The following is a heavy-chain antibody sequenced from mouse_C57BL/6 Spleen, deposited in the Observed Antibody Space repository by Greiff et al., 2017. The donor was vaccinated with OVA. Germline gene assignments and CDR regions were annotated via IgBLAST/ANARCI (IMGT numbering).Heavy chain of an antibody. J-gene: IGHJ2*01. Sequence: QVQLQQSGAELVRPGASVTLSCKASGYTFTDYEMHWVKQTPVHGLEWIGALDPETGGTAYNQKFKGKAILTADKSSSTAYMELRSLTSEDSAVYYCTRTGGTRDYWGQGTTLTVSS. CDR3: TRTGGTRDY. V-gene: IGHV1-15*01. CDR2: LDPETGGT. D-gene: IGHD4-1*01. CDR1: GYTFTDYE.